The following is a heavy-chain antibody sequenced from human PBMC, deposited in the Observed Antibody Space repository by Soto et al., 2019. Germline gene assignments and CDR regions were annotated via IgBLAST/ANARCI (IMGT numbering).Heavy chain of an antibody. CDR1: GFTLSGYA. CDR2: ISSNGVGT. D-gene: IGHD6-6*01. J-gene: IGHJ6*03. CDR3: ARRARPDFYYMDV. Sequence: EVQLAESGGGLAQPGGPLRLSCAASGFTLSGYAMDWVRQAPGKGLEYVSGISSNGVGTYYANSVQGRFTISRDNSKNTVYLQMGSLRPEDMAVYYCARRARPDFYYMDVWGKGTTVTVSS. V-gene: IGHV3-64*01.